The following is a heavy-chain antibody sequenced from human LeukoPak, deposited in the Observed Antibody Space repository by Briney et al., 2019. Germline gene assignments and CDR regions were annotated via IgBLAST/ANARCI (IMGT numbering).Heavy chain of an antibody. V-gene: IGHV3-21*01. J-gene: IGHJ4*02. CDR3: AREGVNYSFDY. CDR2: ISSSSNYV. Sequence: PGGSLRLSCAASGFTFSSYSMNWVRQAPGKGLEWVSSISSSSNYVYSADSVQGRFTISRDNAKNSPYLQMNSLRAEDTAVYYCAREGVNYSFDYWGQGTLVTVS. CDR1: GFTFSSYS. D-gene: IGHD1-7*01.